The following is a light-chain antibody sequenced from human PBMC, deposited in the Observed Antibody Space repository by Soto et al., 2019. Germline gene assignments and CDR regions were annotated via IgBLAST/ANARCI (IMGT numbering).Light chain of an antibody. CDR1: SSNIGAGYD. CDR3: QSYDSSLSGVV. V-gene: IGLV1-40*01. CDR2: GNS. Sequence: QSVLTQPPSVSGAPGQRVTISCTVSSSNIGAGYDVHWYQQLPGTAPKLLIYGNSNRPSGVPDRFSGSKSGTSASLAITGLQAQDEADYHCQSYDSSLSGVVFGGGTKVTVL. J-gene: IGLJ2*01.